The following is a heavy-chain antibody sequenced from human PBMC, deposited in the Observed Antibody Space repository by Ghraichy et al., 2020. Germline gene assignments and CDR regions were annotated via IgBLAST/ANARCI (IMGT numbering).Heavy chain of an antibody. V-gene: IGHV4-34*01. J-gene: IGHJ2*01. CDR1: GGSFSGYY. Sequence: SETLSLTCAVYGGSFSGYYWSWIRQPPGKGLEWIGEINHSGSTNYNPSLKSRVTISVDTSKNQFSLKLSSVTAADTAVYYCARGGGGAYCGGDCYPYWYFDLWGRGTLVTVSS. CDR2: INHSGST. CDR3: ARGGGGAYCGGDCYPYWYFDL. D-gene: IGHD2-21*01.